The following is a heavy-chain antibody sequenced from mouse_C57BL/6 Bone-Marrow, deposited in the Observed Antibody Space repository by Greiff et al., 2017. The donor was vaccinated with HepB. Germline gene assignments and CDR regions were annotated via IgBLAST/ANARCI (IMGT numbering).Heavy chain of an antibody. CDR1: GYTFTDYE. CDR2: IDPETGGT. D-gene: IGHD2-1*01. V-gene: IGHV1-15*01. CDR3: IPLYYKKYYAMDY. Sequence: QVQLKESGAELVRPGASVTLSCKASGYTFTDYEMHWVKQTPVHGLEWIGAIDPETGGTAYNQKFKGKAILTADKSSSTAYMELRSLTSEDSAVYYCIPLYYKKYYAMDYWGQGTSVTVSS. J-gene: IGHJ4*01.